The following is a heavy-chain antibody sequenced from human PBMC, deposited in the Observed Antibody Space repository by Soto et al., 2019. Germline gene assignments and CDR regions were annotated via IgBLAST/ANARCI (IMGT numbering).Heavy chain of an antibody. J-gene: IGHJ4*02. CDR3: ARHFVAVVIKGWGY. CDR2: TYYNGNA. CDR1: GASLDRSNYY. V-gene: IGHV4-39*01. Sequence: PSETLSLTCNVSGASLDRSNYYWDWIRQSPGKGLEWIGTTYYNGNAYYNPSLRSRVTMSVDTSKNQFSLKLTSVTAADTAVYYCARHFVAVVIKGWGYWGQGTLVTVSS. D-gene: IGHD3-22*01.